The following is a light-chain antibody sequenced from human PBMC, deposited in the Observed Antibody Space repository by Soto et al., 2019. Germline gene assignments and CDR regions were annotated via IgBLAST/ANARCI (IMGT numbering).Light chain of an antibody. CDR2: YDS. Sequence: SYELTHPPSVSVAPGKTARITCGGNNIGSKSVHWYQQKPGQAPVLVIYYDSDRPSGIPERFSGSNSGNTATLTISRVEAGDEADYYCQVWDSSSDHLVVFGGGTKLTVL. V-gene: IGLV3-21*04. CDR3: QVWDSSSDHLVV. J-gene: IGLJ2*01. CDR1: NIGSKS.